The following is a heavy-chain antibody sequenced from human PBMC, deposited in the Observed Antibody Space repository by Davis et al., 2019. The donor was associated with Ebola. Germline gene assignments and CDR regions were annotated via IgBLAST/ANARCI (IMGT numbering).Heavy chain of an antibody. V-gene: IGHV4-38-2*02. CDR2: LYHSGNT. Sequence: SETLSLTCAVSGYSISSGYYWGWIRQPPGRELEWIGSLYHSGNTYYNPSLKSRVTISVDTSKNQFSLKLSSVTAADTAVYYCARDLTRGDAFDIWGQGTMVTVSS. J-gene: IGHJ3*02. CDR3: ARDLTRGDAFDI. CDR1: GYSISSGYY. D-gene: IGHD2-21*02.